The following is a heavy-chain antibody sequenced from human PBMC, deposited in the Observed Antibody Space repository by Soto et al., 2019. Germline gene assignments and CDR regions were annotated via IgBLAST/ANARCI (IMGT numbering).Heavy chain of an antibody. V-gene: IGHV4-34*01. Sequence: QVQLQQWGAGLLKPSETLSLTCAVYGGSFSGYYWSWIRQPPGKGLEWIGEINHSGSTNYNPSLKGRVTISVDASKHRFPLKLSSVTAADTAVYYCARTEWLAAAGNLFDYWGQGTLVTVSS. CDR2: INHSGST. CDR3: ARTEWLAAAGNLFDY. CDR1: GGSFSGYY. D-gene: IGHD6-13*01. J-gene: IGHJ4*02.